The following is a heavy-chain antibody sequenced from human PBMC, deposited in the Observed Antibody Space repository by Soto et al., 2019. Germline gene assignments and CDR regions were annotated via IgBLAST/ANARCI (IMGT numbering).Heavy chain of an antibody. Sequence: GPGVKKSGASVKVSCKASGYTFTNHGISWVRQAPGHGLEWMGWVSGYNGKTKYAQELQGRVTMTTETSTSTAYMELRSLRSDDTAVYYCARDLHPLAYYFDYWGQGTLVTVSS. CDR2: VSGYNGKT. V-gene: IGHV1-18*04. J-gene: IGHJ4*02. CDR1: GYTFTNHG. CDR3: ARDLHPLAYYFDY.